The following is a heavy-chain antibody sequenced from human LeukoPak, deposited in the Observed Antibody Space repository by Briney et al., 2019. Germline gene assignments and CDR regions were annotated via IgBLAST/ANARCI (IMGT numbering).Heavy chain of an antibody. D-gene: IGHD1-26*01. Sequence: ASMKVSCTASGYTFTGYYMHWVRQAPGQGLEWMGRINPNSGGTNYAQKFQGRVTMTRDTSISTAYMELSRLRSDDTAVYYCARSASGSYDFDYWGQGTLVTVSS. J-gene: IGHJ4*02. CDR2: INPNSGGT. V-gene: IGHV1-2*06. CDR1: GYTFTGYY. CDR3: ARSASGSYDFDY.